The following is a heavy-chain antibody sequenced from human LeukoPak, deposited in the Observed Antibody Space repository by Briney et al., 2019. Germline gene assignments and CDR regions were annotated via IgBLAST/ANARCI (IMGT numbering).Heavy chain of an antibody. CDR3: AKGGLGYYDSSGYRY. D-gene: IGHD3-22*01. J-gene: IGHJ4*02. Sequence: GGSLRLSCAASGFTFSSYAMSWVRQAPGKGLEWVSAISGTGVNTYYADSVKGRFTISRDNSKNTLSLQMNSLRAEDTAVYYCAKGGLGYYDSSGYRYWGQGTLVTVSS. CDR2: ISGTGVNT. V-gene: IGHV3-23*01. CDR1: GFTFSSYA.